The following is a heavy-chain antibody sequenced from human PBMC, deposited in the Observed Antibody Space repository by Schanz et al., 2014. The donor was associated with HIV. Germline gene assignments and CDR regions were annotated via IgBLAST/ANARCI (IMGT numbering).Heavy chain of an antibody. J-gene: IGHJ2*01. CDR1: GFTFSRYW. V-gene: IGHV3-74*01. CDR2: INALGTTT. CDR3: ARESNGAFDL. Sequence: VQLVESGGGLVKPGGSLRLSCAASGFTFSRYWMHWVRQAPGKGLVWVSRINALGTTTAYADSVKGRFAISRDNAKRTLYLQMNSLRAEESAVFYCARESNGAFDLWGRGTLVTVSS.